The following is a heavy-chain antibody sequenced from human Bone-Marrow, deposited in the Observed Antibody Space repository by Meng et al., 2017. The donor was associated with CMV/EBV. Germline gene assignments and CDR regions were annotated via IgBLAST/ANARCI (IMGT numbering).Heavy chain of an antibody. CDR3: AKSLRGSKQYYFDY. Sequence: GGSLRLSCAASGFTFSSYAMSWVRQAPGKGLEWVSVIYSGGSSTYYADSVKGRFTISRDNSKNTLYLQMNSLRAEDTAVYYCAKSLRGSKQYYFDYWRQGTLVTVSS. CDR2: IYSGGSST. D-gene: IGHD1/OR15-1a*01. V-gene: IGHV3-23*03. CDR1: GFTFSSYA. J-gene: IGHJ4*02.